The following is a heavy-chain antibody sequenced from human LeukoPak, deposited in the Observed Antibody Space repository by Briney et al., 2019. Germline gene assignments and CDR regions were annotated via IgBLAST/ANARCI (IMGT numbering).Heavy chain of an antibody. V-gene: IGHV3-11*03. D-gene: IGHD6-19*01. Sequence: GGSLRLSCAASGFTFSDYYMSWIRQAPGKGLEWVSYISSSSSYTNYADSVKGQFTISRDNAKNSLYLQMNSLRAEDTAVYYCASHRPMYSSGWYGSLPYYFDYWGQGTLVTVSS. CDR3: ASHRPMYSSGWYGSLPYYFDY. J-gene: IGHJ4*02. CDR1: GFTFSDYY. CDR2: ISSSSSYT.